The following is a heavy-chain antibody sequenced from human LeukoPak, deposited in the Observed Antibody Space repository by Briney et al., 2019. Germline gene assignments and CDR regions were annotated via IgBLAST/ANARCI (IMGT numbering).Heavy chain of an antibody. D-gene: IGHD6-6*01. V-gene: IGHV3-21*01. Sequence: RGSLRLSCAASGFTFSSYSMNWVRHAPGKGLEWGSSIISSSSYIYYADSAKGRFTISRDNDKNSLYLQMHSLRAEDTAVYYCARDTRGWQLGAREYYFDYWGQGTLVTVSS. J-gene: IGHJ4*02. CDR2: IISSSSYI. CDR1: GFTFSSYS. CDR3: ARDTRGWQLGAREYYFDY.